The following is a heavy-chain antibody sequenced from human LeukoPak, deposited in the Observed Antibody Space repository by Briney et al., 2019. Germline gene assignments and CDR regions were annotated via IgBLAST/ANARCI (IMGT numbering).Heavy chain of an antibody. V-gene: IGHV4-38-2*02. J-gene: IGHJ6*03. D-gene: IGHD1-1*01. CDR1: GYSISSGYY. CDR2: IYHSGST. CDR3: ARYRKTAYYYYYYMDV. Sequence: KPSATLSLTCTVSGYSISSGYYWGWLRQPPGTGLEWVGSIYHSGSTYYNPSLKSRVTISVDTSKNQFSLKLSSVTAADTAVYYCARYRKTAYYYYYYMDVWGKGTTVTVSS.